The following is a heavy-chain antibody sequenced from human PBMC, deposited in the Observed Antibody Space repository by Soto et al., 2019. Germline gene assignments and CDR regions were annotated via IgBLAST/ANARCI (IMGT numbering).Heavy chain of an antibody. J-gene: IGHJ4*02. CDR3: AGGSYYYDSSGYYFDY. CDR2: IIPIFGTA. Sequence: SVKVSCKASGGTFSSYAISWVRQAPGQGLEWMGGIIPIFGTANYAQKFQGRVTITADESTSTAYMELSSLRSEDTAVYYCAGGSYYYDSSGYYFDYWGQGTLVTVSS. D-gene: IGHD3-22*01. V-gene: IGHV1-69*13. CDR1: GGTFSSYA.